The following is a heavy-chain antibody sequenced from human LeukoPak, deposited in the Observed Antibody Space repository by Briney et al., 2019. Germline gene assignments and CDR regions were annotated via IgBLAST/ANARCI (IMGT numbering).Heavy chain of an antibody. Sequence: GESLKISCEAFGYSFTGHWIGWVRQMPGRGLEFMGTIYPGDSDTGYSPSFEGRVTISVDKSLNTAYLQWSGLEASDTAVYYCARYGKSGTYSHGFDIWGQGTMVIVSS. CDR3: ARYGKSGTYSHGFDI. CDR2: IYPGDSDT. J-gene: IGHJ3*02. D-gene: IGHD3-10*01. CDR1: GYSFTGHW. V-gene: IGHV5-51*01.